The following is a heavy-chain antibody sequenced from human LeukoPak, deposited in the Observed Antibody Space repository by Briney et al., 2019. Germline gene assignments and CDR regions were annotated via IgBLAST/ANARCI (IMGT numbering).Heavy chain of an antibody. J-gene: IGHJ5*02. Sequence: SGPTLVSPPQTLTLTCTFSGFPLSTSGVGVGWIRQPPGKALEWLALIYWNDDKRYSPSLKSRLTITKDTSKNQVVLTMTNMDPVDTATYYCAHRGLRSMAYWFDPWGQGTLVTVSS. CDR3: AHRGLRSMAYWFDP. V-gene: IGHV2-5*01. CDR2: IYWNDDK. D-gene: IGHD5-12*01. CDR1: GFPLSTSGVG.